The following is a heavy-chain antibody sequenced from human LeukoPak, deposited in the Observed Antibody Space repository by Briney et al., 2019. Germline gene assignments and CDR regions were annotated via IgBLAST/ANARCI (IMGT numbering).Heavy chain of an antibody. CDR1: GDSISSYY. J-gene: IGHJ2*01. Sequence: SETLSLTCTVYGDSISSYYWSWIRQPPGKGLEWIGYIYYSGSTNYNPSLKSRVTISVDTSKNQFSLKPSSVTAADTAVYYCARAGGEWLVKGYFDLWGRGTLVTVSS. V-gene: IGHV4-59*01. CDR3: ARAGGEWLVKGYFDL. CDR2: IYYSGST. D-gene: IGHD6-19*01.